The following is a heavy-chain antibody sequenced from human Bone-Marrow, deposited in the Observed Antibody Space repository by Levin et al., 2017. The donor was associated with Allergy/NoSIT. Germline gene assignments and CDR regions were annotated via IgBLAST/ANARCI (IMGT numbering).Heavy chain of an antibody. CDR1: GFTFGDYG. J-gene: IGHJ6*03. CDR3: SRWITVIDYYYYYYMDV. CDR2: IRNIDYGGTT. D-gene: IGHD3-16*01. Sequence: GESLKISCAASGFTFGDYGFSWVRQAPGRGLEWVAFIRNIDYGGTTEYAASVKGRFTISRDDSKSIAYLQMNSLRTEDTAMYYCSRWITVIDYYYYYYMDVWGEGTTVTVSS. V-gene: IGHV3-49*04.